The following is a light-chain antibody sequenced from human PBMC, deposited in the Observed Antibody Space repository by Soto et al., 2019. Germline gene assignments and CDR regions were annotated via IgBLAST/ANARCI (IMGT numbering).Light chain of an antibody. CDR3: SSYAVSNNLL. CDR1: SSDVGAYDY. Sequence: QSALTQTPSASGSPGQSVTISCTGTSSDVGAYDYVSWYQQHPGKAPKLMIYEVTKRPSGVPDRFSGSKSGNTASLTVSGLQVEDEAEYYCSSYAVSNNLLFGGGTKLTVL. CDR2: EVT. V-gene: IGLV2-8*01. J-gene: IGLJ2*01.